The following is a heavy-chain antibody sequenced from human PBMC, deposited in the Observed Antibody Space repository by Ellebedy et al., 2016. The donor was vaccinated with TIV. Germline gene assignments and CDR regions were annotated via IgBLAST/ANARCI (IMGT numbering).Heavy chain of an antibody. J-gene: IGHJ6*03. V-gene: IGHV5-51*01. D-gene: IGHD6-6*01. CDR1: GYSFTSYW. Sequence: GESLKISXKGSGYSFTSYWIGWVRQMPGKGLEWMGIIYPGDSDTRYSPSFQGQVTISADKSISTAYLQWSSLKASDTAMYYCARRVIAARPGRGDYYYMDVWGKGTTVTVSS. CDR2: IYPGDSDT. CDR3: ARRVIAARPGRGDYYYMDV.